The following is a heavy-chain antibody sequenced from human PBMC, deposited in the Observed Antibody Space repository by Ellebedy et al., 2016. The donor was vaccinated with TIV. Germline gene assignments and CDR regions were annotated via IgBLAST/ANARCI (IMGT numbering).Heavy chain of an antibody. D-gene: IGHD2-21*02. V-gene: IGHV3-33*01. Sequence: GESLKISXGVSGFTFSDYGMHWVRQAPGKGLEWVAIIWKDESKEFYADSVKGRFTISRDNSKNTLFLQMNSLRDEDTGVYYCARARGDYAFDQWGQGTLVTVSS. CDR1: GFTFSDYG. CDR2: IWKDESKE. CDR3: ARARGDYAFDQ. J-gene: IGHJ4*02.